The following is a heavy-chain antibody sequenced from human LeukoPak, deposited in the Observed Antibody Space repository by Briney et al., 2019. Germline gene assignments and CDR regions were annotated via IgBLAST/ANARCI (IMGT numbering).Heavy chain of an antibody. V-gene: IGHV3-23*01. CDR3: AKRPSAYCSDGGCYFNY. CDR1: GFSFSSYA. CDR2: ISGSGANT. J-gene: IGHJ4*02. Sequence: GGSLRLSCAATGFSFSSYAMSWVRQAPGRGLEWVSAISGSGANTYYADSVKGRFTISRDNTKDTLYLQMNTLRAEDTAVYYCAKRPSAYCSDGGCYFNYWGQGTLVIVSS. D-gene: IGHD2-8*01.